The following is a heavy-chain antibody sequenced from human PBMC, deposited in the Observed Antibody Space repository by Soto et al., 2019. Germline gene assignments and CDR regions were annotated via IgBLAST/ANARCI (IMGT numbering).Heavy chain of an antibody. CDR1: GYTLTELS. CDR2: FDPEDGET. CDR3: AADAASSGWNDGAFDI. D-gene: IGHD6-19*01. V-gene: IGHV1-24*01. J-gene: IGHJ3*02. Sequence: ASVKVSCKXSGYTLTELSMHWVRQAPGKGLEWMGGFDPEDGETIYAQKFQGRVTMTEDTSTDTAYMELSSLRSEDTAVYYCAADAASSGWNDGAFDIWGQGTMVTVSS.